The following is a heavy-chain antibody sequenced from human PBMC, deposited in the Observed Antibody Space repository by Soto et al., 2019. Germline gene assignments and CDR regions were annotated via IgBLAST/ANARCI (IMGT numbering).Heavy chain of an antibody. Sequence: SEKVSCKASGGTFSSYAISWVRQAPGQGLEWMGGIIPIFGTANYAQKFQGRVTITADESTSTAYMELSSLRSEDTVVDYGARDRLMNYYDVNWFDPWGQGTLVTVSS. J-gene: IGHJ5*02. V-gene: IGHV1-69*13. CDR2: IIPIFGTA. CDR3: ARDRLMNYYDVNWFDP. CDR1: GGTFSSYA. D-gene: IGHD3-22*01.